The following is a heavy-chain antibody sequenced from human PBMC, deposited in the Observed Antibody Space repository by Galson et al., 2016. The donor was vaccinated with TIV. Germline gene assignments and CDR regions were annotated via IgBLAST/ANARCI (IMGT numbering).Heavy chain of an antibody. CDR3: ARVSVGAFDI. J-gene: IGHJ3*02. V-gene: IGHV4-59*01. Sequence: LSLTCTVSGGSISHYYWTWIRQTPGKGLEWIGYIFYTGNTDYNPSLKSRVAISVDTSKNQFSLKLSSVTAADTAVYYGARVSVGAFDIWGQGTMVTVSS. CDR2: IFYTGNT. CDR1: GGSISHYY.